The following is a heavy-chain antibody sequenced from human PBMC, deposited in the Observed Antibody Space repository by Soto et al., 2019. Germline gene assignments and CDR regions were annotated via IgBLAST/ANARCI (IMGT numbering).Heavy chain of an antibody. CDR3: ARDHPQRFSGEETTFDY. Sequence: PGGSLRLSCAASGFTFSNAWMSWVRQAPGKGLEWVSYISSSSSTIYYADSVKGRFTISRDNAKNSLYLQMNSLRDEDTAVYYCARDHPQRFSGEETTFDYWGQGTLVTVSS. V-gene: IGHV3-48*02. J-gene: IGHJ4*02. D-gene: IGHD3-3*01. CDR2: ISSSSSTI. CDR1: GFTFSNAW.